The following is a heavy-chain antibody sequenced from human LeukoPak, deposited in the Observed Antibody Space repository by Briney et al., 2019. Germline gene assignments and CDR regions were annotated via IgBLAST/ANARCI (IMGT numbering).Heavy chain of an antibody. Sequence: GGSLRLSCAASGFTFDDYDMSWVRQAPGKGLEWVSGITWNGGSTGYADSVKGRFTISRDNAKNSLYLQMNSLRAEDTALYYCASGATYYYVSGSYGDYWGQGTLVTVSS. CDR3: ASGATYYYVSGSYGDY. CDR2: ITWNGGST. J-gene: IGHJ4*02. V-gene: IGHV3-20*04. CDR1: GFTFDDYD. D-gene: IGHD3-10*01.